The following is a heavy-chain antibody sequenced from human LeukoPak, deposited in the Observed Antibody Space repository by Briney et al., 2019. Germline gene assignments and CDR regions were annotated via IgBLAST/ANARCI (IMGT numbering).Heavy chain of an antibody. V-gene: IGHV3-48*02. CDR3: AREIFGVVTDYYYYGMDV. CDR2: IDSSGSPI. CDR1: GFTFSSYS. Sequence: GGSLRLSCAASGFTFSSYSMNWVRQAPGKGLEWVSYIDSSGSPIYYADSVKGRFTISRDNAENSLYLQMNSLRDDDTAVYYCAREIFGVVTDYYYYGMDVWGQGTTVTVSS. J-gene: IGHJ6*02. D-gene: IGHD3-3*01.